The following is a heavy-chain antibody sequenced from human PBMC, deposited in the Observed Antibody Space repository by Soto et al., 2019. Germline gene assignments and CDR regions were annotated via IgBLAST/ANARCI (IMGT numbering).Heavy chain of an antibody. CDR2: IIPMLGAA. D-gene: IGHD6-19*01. J-gene: IGHJ3*01. V-gene: IGHV1-69*06. CDR3: ARSGWSGAYDV. Sequence: QVQLVQSGAEVKKPGSSVKVSCKASGGTSSDYGIVWVRQAPGQGLQWMGAIIPMLGAANSAQNFQGRITITADKSTNTAFMELSSLRSGDTAVYYCARSGWSGAYDVWGQGTMVTVSS. CDR1: GGTSSDYG.